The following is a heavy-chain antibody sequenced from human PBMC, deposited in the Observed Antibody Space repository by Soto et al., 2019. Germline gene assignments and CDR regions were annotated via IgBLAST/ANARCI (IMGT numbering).Heavy chain of an antibody. J-gene: IGHJ4*02. Sequence: QVQLQESGPGLVKPSGTLSLTCAVSGGSISSSNWWSWVRQPPGKGLEWIGEIYHSGSTNYNPSLTSRVTISVDKSKNQFSLKLSSVTAADTAVYYCARDTWIQLWSRTPAFDYWGQGTLVTVSS. CDR2: IYHSGST. CDR3: ARDTWIQLWSRTPAFDY. V-gene: IGHV4-4*02. CDR1: GGSISSSNW. D-gene: IGHD5-18*01.